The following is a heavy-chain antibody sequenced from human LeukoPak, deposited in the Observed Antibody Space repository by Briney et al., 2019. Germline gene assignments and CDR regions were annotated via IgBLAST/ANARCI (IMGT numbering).Heavy chain of an antibody. CDR1: GGTVSSYA. CDR2: IIPIFGTA. V-gene: IGHV1-69*05. J-gene: IGHJ4*02. CDR3: ARDSYYDSSGYYSYLDYFDY. D-gene: IGHD3-22*01. Sequence: GASVKVSCKASGGTVSSYAISWVRQAPGQGLEWMGRIIPIFGTANYAQKFQGRVTITTDESTSTAYMELSSLRSEDTAVYYCARDSYYDSSGYYSYLDYFDYWGQGTLVTVSS.